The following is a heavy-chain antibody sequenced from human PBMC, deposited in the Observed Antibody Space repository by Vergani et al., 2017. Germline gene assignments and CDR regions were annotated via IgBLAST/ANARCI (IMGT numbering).Heavy chain of an antibody. Sequence: QVQLVESGGGVVQPGRSLRLSCAASGFTFSSYGMHWVRQAPGKGLEWVAVIWYDGSNKYYADSVKGRFTISRDNSKNTLYLQMNSLRPDDTAVYFCAKDDEVRGADTLYYFEDWGQGTLVTVSS. J-gene: IGHJ4*02. V-gene: IGHV3-33*06. CDR1: GFTFSSYG. D-gene: IGHD3-10*01. CDR2: IWYDGSNK. CDR3: AKDDEVRGADTLYYFED.